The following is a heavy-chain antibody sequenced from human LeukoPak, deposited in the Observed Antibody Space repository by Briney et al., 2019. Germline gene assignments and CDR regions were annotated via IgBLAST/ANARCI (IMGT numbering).Heavy chain of an antibody. CDR2: IYYSGST. CDR3: AREGRYSIPFDY. D-gene: IGHD2-15*01. J-gene: IGHJ4*02. CDR1: GGSISSSSYY. Sequence: SETLSLTCTVSGGSISSSSYYWGWIRQPPGKGLEWIGSIYYSGSTYYNPSLKSRVTISVDTSKNQFSLKLSSVTAADTAVYYCAREGRYSIPFDYWGQGTLVTVSS. V-gene: IGHV4-39*07.